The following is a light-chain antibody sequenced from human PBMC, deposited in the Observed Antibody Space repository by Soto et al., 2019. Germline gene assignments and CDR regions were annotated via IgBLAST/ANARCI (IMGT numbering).Light chain of an antibody. CDR3: SSYTTSNTRQIV. CDR1: SSDFGGYNY. Sequence: QSALTQPASVSGSPGQSITISCTGTSSDFGGYNYVSWYQHHPGKAPKLMIYDVRNRPSGVSNRFSGSKSGNTASLTISGLQPEDEADYYCSSYTTSNTRQIVFGTGTKVTVL. CDR2: DVR. V-gene: IGLV2-14*03. J-gene: IGLJ1*01.